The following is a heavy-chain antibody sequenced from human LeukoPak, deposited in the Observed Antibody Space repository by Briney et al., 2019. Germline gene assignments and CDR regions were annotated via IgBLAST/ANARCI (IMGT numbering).Heavy chain of an antibody. CDR3: ARNSGDAGWFDP. CDR1: GYTFTGYY. J-gene: IGHJ5*02. Sequence: ASVKVSCKASGYTFTGYYMHWVRQVPGQGLEWMGWINPNSGGTNYAQKFQGRVTMTRDTSISTAYMELSRLRSDDTAVYYCARNSGDAGWFDPWGQGTLVTVSS. V-gene: IGHV1-2*02. D-gene: IGHD5-12*01. CDR2: INPNSGGT.